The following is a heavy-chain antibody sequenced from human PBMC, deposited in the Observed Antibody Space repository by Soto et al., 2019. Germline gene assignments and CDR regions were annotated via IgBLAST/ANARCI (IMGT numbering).Heavy chain of an antibody. D-gene: IGHD4-17*01. CDR1: GFTFSSYG. J-gene: IGHJ4*02. CDR3: AIGSDYGDPLDY. CDR2: IWYDGSNK. Sequence: QVQLVESGGGVVQPGRSLRLSCAASGFTFSSYGMHWVRQAPGKGLEWVAVIWYDGSNKYYADSVKGRFTISRDNSKSTLYLQMNSLRAEDTAVYYCAIGSDYGDPLDYWGQGTLVTVSS. V-gene: IGHV3-33*01.